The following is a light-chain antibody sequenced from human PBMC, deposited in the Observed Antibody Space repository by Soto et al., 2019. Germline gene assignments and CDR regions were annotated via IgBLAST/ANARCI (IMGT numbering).Light chain of an antibody. J-gene: IGLJ2*01. V-gene: IGLV2-23*02. CDR1: SSDVGSYNL. CDR3: CSYAGSRTHVL. CDR2: EVS. Sequence: QSALTQPASVSGSPGQSITISCIGTSSDVGSYNLVSWYQQHPGKAPKVLIYEVSERPSGVSNRFSGSKSGNTASLTISELQAEDEAEYYCCSYAGSRTHVLFGGGTKVTVL.